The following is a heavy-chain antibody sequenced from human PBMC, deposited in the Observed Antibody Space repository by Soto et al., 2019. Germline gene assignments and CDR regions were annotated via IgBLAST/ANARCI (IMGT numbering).Heavy chain of an antibody. D-gene: IGHD2-15*01. V-gene: IGHV3-33*01. J-gene: IGHJ6*02. Sequence: PGGSLRLSCAASGFTFSSYGMHWVRQAPGKGLEWVAVIWYDGSNKYYADSVKGRFTISRDNSKNTLYLQMNSLRAEDTAVYYCASQSRLGYCSGGSCVGMDVWDQGTTVTVSS. CDR2: IWYDGSNK. CDR1: GFTFSSYG. CDR3: ASQSRLGYCSGGSCVGMDV.